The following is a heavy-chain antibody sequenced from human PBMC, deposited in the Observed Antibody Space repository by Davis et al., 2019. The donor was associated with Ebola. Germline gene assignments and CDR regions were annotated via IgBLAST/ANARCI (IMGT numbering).Heavy chain of an antibody. CDR3: ARVPGGVNCSSTSCYWYYYYGMDV. V-gene: IGHV1-18*01. CDR2: IIAYNGNT. J-gene: IGHJ6*02. Sequence: AASVKVSCKASGGTFSSYAISWVRQAPGQGLEWMGWIIAYNGNTNYAQKLQGRVTMTTDTSTSTAYMELRSLRSDDTAVYYCARVPGGVNCSSTSCYWYYYYGMDVWGQGTTVTVSS. CDR1: GGTFSSYA. D-gene: IGHD2-2*01.